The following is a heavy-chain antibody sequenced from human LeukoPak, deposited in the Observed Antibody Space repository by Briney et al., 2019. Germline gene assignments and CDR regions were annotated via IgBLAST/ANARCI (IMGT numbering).Heavy chain of an antibody. CDR1: GFTFSSYS. CDR2: ISSSSSYI. CDR3: ARAGGYCSSTSCYLTAFDI. D-gene: IGHD2-2*01. J-gene: IGHJ3*02. V-gene: IGHV3-21*01. Sequence: GGSLRLSCAASGFTFSSYSMNWVRQAPGKGLEWVSSISSSSSYIYYADSVKGRFTISRDNAKNSLYLQMNSLRAEDTAVYNCARAGGYCSSTSCYLTAFDIWGQGTMVTVSS.